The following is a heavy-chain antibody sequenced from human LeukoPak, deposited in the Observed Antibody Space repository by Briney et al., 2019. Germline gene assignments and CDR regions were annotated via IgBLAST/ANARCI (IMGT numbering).Heavy chain of an antibody. D-gene: IGHD3-16*02. CDR2: IYYSGST. CDR3: ARAKGDYVWGSYRPYYFDY. J-gene: IGHJ4*02. V-gene: IGHV4-59*01. CDR1: GGSISSYY. Sequence: KPSETLSLXCTVSGGSISSYYWSWIRQPPGKGLEWIGYIYYSGSTNYNPSLKSRVTISVDTSKNQFSLKLSSVTAADTAVYYCARAKGDYVWGSYRPYYFDYWGQGTLVTVSS.